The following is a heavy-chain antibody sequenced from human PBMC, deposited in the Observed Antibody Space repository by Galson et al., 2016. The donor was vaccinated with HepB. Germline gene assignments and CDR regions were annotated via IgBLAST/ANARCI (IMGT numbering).Heavy chain of an antibody. CDR1: GFIFTNYP. Sequence: SLRLSCAASGFIFTNYPMTWVRQAPGKGLEWVSTIGSGDFTRYADSVKGRFTVSRDNSKNTLYLQMNSLTADDTALYYCAREGYSSGHCGAFDIWGRGTVVAVSS. V-gene: IGHV3-23*01. CDR2: IGSGDFT. D-gene: IGHD6-19*01. J-gene: IGHJ3*02. CDR3: AREGYSSGHCGAFDI.